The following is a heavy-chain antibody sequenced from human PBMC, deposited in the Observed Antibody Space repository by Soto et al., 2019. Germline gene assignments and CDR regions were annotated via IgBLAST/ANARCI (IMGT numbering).Heavy chain of an antibody. Sequence: QVQLVQSGAEVKKPGASVKVSCKASGYIFTSSYIHWVRQAPGQGLEWVGRLNPNGGTTSYAQKFQGRVTMTRDTSTSTVYMELSSLRSEDTAVYYCAIMIVGMFFDYWGQGTLVTVS. V-gene: IGHV1-46*01. D-gene: IGHD3-22*01. J-gene: IGHJ4*02. CDR3: AIMIVGMFFDY. CDR2: LNPNGGTT. CDR1: GYIFTSSY.